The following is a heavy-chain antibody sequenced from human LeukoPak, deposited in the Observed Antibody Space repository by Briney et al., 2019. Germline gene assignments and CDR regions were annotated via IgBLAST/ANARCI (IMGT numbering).Heavy chain of an antibody. Sequence: ASVKVSCKASGYTFTSYGISWVRQAPGQGLEWMGWISAYNGNTNYAQKLQGRVTMTTDTSTCTAYMELRSLRPDDTAVYYCARAAAAGPHDYWGQGTLVTVSS. D-gene: IGHD6-13*01. CDR1: GYTFTSYG. CDR3: ARAAAAGPHDY. CDR2: ISAYNGNT. V-gene: IGHV1-18*01. J-gene: IGHJ4*02.